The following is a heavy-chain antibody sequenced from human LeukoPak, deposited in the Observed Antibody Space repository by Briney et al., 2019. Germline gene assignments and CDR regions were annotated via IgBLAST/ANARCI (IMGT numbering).Heavy chain of an antibody. CDR3: AKTYDILYGMDV. J-gene: IGHJ6*04. CDR2: ISGSGGST. CDR1: GFTFSNAW. V-gene: IGHV3-23*01. Sequence: GGSLRLSCAASGFTFSNAWMSWVRQAPGKGLEWVSAISGSGGSTYYADSVKGRFTISRDNSKNTLYLQMNSLRAEDTAVYYCAKTYDILYGMDVWGKGTTVTVSS. D-gene: IGHD3-9*01.